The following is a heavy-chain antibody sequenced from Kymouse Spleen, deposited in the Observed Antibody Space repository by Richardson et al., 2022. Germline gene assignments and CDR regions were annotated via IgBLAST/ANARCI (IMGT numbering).Heavy chain of an antibody. CDR3: ARDDRLRDAFDI. Sequence: QVQLQESGPGLVKPSETLSLTCTVSGGSISSYYWSWIRQPPGKGLEWIGYIYYSGSTNYNPSLKSRVTISVDTSKNQFSLKLSSVTAADTAVYYCARDDRLRDAFDIWGQGTMVTVSS. CDR2: IYYSGST. CDR1: GGSISSYY. J-gene: IGHJ3*02. D-gene: IGHD4-17*01,IGHD4-23*01. V-gene: IGHV4-59*01.